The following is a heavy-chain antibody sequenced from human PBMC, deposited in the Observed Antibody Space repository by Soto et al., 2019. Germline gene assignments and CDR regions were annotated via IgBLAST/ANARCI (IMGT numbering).Heavy chain of an antibody. V-gene: IGHV4-39*01. CDR2: IYYSGST. Sequence: PSETLSLTCTVTGDSISNRSYYWGWIRQPPGKGLEWIGSIYYSGSTYNNPSLKSRVSMSVDTSKNQFSLKLRSVTAADTALYYCARQRTSVVTQAYFDSWGQGSLVTSPQ. D-gene: IGHD2-21*02. CDR1: GDSISNRSYY. J-gene: IGHJ4*02. CDR3: ARQRTSVVTQAYFDS.